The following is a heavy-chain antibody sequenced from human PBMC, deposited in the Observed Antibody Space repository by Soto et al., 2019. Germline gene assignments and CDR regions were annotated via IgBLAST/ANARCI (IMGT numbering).Heavy chain of an antibody. J-gene: IGHJ4*02. Sequence: SVKVSCKASGGTFSSYAISWVRQAPGQGLEWMGGIIPIFGTANYAQKFQGRVTITADESTSTAYMELSSLRSEDTAVYYCARDRAFYDILTGYIDYWGQGTLVTVSS. CDR3: ARDRAFYDILTGYIDY. CDR2: IIPIFGTA. V-gene: IGHV1-69*13. D-gene: IGHD3-9*01. CDR1: GGTFSSYA.